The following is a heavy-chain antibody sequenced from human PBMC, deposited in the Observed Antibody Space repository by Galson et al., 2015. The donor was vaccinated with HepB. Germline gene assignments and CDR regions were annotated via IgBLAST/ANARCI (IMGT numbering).Heavy chain of an antibody. Sequence: SLRLSCAASGFTFSSFGMNWVRQAPGKGLEWVSSISSRSNYIYYADSVKGRFTISRDNAENSLYLQMNSLRAEDTAVYFCARGQFVVDWGQGTLVTVSS. D-gene: IGHD2-15*01. CDR3: ARGQFVVD. CDR1: GFTFSSFG. J-gene: IGHJ4*02. V-gene: IGHV3-21*01. CDR2: ISSRSNYI.